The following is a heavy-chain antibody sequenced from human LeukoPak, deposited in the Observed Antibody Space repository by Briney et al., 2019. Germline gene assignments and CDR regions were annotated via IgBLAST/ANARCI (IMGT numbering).Heavy chain of an antibody. Sequence: GASVKVSCKASGYTFTSYGISWVRQAPGQGLEWMGWISAYNGNPNYAQKLQGRVTMTIDTSTSTAYMDLRSLRSDDMAVYYCARDPLDTAMADFDYWGQGTLVTVSS. CDR3: ARDPLDTAMADFDY. D-gene: IGHD5-18*01. V-gene: IGHV1-18*03. CDR2: ISAYNGNP. CDR1: GYTFTSYG. J-gene: IGHJ4*02.